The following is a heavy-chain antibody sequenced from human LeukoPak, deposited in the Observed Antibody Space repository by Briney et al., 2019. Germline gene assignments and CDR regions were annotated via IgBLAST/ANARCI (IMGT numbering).Heavy chain of an antibody. J-gene: IGHJ4*02. CDR2: ISSSGRII. D-gene: IGHD6-19*01. Sequence: PGGSLRLSCAASGFTFTNYEMNWVRQAPGKGLEWVSYISSSGRIIYYADSVKGRFTISRDNAKNSLYLQMNSLRDEDTAVYYCASAGSGLYWGQGTLVTVSS. CDR1: GFTFTNYE. V-gene: IGHV3-48*03. CDR3: ASAGSGLY.